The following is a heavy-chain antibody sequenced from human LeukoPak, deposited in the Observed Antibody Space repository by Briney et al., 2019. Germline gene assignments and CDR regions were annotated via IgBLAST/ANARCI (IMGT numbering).Heavy chain of an antibody. CDR3: ARIGASSWYEDY. V-gene: IGHV3-11*01. J-gene: IGHJ4*02. CDR2: ISSSGSTI. CDR1: GFTFSDYY. Sequence: GSLRLSCVASGFTFSDYYMSWIRQAPGKGLEWVSYISSSGSTIYYADSVKGRFTISRDNAKNSLYLQMNSLRAEDTAVYYCARIGASSWYEDYWGQGTLVTVSS. D-gene: IGHD6-13*01.